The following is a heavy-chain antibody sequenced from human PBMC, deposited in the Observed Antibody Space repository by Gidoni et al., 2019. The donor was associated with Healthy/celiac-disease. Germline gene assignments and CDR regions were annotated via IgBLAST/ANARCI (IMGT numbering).Heavy chain of an antibody. J-gene: IGHJ4*02. D-gene: IGHD6-13*01. CDR2: IWYDGSNK. CDR1: GFTFSSYG. V-gene: IGHV3-33*01. CDR3: ASVAAAGTGNFDY. Sequence: QVQLVESGGGVVQPGGSLRLSCAASGFTFSSYGMHWVRQAPGKGLEWVAVIWYDGSNKYYADSVKGRFTISRDNSKNTLYLQMNSLRAEDTAVYYCASVAAAGTGNFDYWGQGTLVTVSS.